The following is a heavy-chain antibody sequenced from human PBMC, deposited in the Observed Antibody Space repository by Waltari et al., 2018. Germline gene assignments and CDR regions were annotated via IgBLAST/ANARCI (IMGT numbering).Heavy chain of an antibody. CDR3: ARDLGPRSPLGFDY. J-gene: IGHJ4*02. CDR1: GFTFSSYW. CDR2: IKQDGREK. Sequence: EVQLVESGGGLVQPGGSLRLSCAASGFTFSSYWMSWVRQAPGKGLEWVANIKQDGREKYYVDSGKGRFTISRDNAKNSLYLQMNSLRAEDTAVYYCARDLGPRSPLGFDYWGQGTLVTVSS. D-gene: IGHD7-27*01. V-gene: IGHV3-7*01.